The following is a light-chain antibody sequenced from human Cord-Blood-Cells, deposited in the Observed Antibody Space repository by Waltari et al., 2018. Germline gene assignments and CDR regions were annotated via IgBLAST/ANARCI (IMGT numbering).Light chain of an antibody. V-gene: IGLV3-19*01. J-gene: IGLJ3*02. Sequence: SSELTQDPAVSVALGQTVRITCQGDRLRSYYASWYQQKPGKAPVLVIYGKNNRHSGIPDRFSGSSSGNTASLTITGAQAEDEADYYCNTRDSSGNHWVFGGGTKLTVL. CDR3: NTRDSSGNHWV. CDR1: RLRSYY. CDR2: GKN.